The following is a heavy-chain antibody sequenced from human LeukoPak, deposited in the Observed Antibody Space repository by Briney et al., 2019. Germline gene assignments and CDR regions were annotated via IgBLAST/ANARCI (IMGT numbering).Heavy chain of an antibody. CDR1: GFTFSRYA. D-gene: IGHD6-19*01. V-gene: IGHV3-23*01. CDR3: GKAAFCDTSAGIDF. CDR2: ISGGGDTT. Sequence: GGSLRLSCAASGFTFSRYAMSWGRQAPGKGLEWVSGISGGGDTTSYTDSVKGRFIISRDSSKNMLFLQMNSPRTEDTAIYYCGKAAFCDTSAGIDFWGQGTLVTVSS. J-gene: IGHJ4*02.